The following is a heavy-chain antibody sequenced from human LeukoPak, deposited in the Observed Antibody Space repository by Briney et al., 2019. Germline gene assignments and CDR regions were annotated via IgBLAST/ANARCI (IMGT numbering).Heavy chain of an antibody. V-gene: IGHV4-59*01. J-gene: IGHJ4*02. CDR2: IYYSGST. CDR3: ARVVWTGTTSGFDY. Sequence: PSETLSLTCTVSGGSISPYYWSWIRQPPGKGLEWIGYIYYSGSTNYNPSLKSRVTISVDTSKNQFSLKLSSVTAADTAVYYCARVVWTGTTSGFDYWGQGTLVTVSS. CDR1: GGSISPYY. D-gene: IGHD1-1*01.